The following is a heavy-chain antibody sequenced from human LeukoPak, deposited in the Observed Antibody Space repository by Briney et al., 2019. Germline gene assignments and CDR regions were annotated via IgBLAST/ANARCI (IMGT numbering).Heavy chain of an antibody. CDR3: ARVCKFGGSYAC. J-gene: IGHJ4*02. D-gene: IGHD1-26*01. CDR2: VIPILGIA. Sequence: SVKVSCKASGGTFSSYTISLVRQAPGQGLEWMGRVIPILGIANYAQKFQGRVTITADKSTSTACMELSSLRSEDTAVYYCARVCKFGGSYACWGQGTLVTVSS. CDR1: GGTFSSYT. V-gene: IGHV1-69*02.